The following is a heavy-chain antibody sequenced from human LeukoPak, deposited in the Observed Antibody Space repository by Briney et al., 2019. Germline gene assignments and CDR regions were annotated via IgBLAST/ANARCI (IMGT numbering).Heavy chain of an antibody. Sequence: PGGSLRLSCAASGFTFRRVAMSWVRQAPGHGLEGVSLINDSGGETYYAASVQGRFTISRDNSKNTLFLQMSSLRAEDTAVYYCAKTSAGNRGGYFDYWGQGTLVTVSS. CDR3: AKTSAGNRGGYFDY. V-gene: IGHV3-23*01. D-gene: IGHD7-27*01. J-gene: IGHJ4*02. CDR1: GFTFRRVA. CDR2: INDSGGET.